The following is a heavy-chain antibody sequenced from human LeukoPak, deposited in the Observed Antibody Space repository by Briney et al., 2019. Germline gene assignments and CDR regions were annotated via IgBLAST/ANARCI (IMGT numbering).Heavy chain of an antibody. V-gene: IGHV3-74*01. CDR2: INSDGSRT. CDR1: GFTFSNYW. D-gene: IGHD6-13*01. J-gene: IGHJ5*02. CDR3: ARPASYSTSANSFDP. Sequence: GRSLRLSCAASGFTFSNYWMHWVRQAPGKGLVWVSRINSDGSRTDYADSMKGRFTISRDNAKNTLYLQMSSLRPEDTAVYYCARPASYSTSANSFDPWGQGTLVTVSS.